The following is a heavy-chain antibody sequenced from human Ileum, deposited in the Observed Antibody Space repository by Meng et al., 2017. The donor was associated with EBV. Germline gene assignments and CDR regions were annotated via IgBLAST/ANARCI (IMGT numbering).Heavy chain of an antibody. Sequence: QIQHTGTAPGVCLPLQSLSPRSSSPGESVSSDKTAWNWIRQSPSRGLEWLGRTYRMSRWYYEYALSVKSRINISPDTSKNQVSLQLNSVTDEDTGIYYCATSRIAKFDRWGQGTLVTVSS. CDR3: ATSRIAKFDR. J-gene: IGHJ5*02. CDR1: GESVSSDKTA. CDR2: TYRMSRWYY. V-gene: IGHV6-1*01.